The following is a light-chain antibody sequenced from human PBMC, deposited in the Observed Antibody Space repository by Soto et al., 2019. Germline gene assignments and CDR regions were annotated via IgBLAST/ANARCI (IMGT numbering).Light chain of an antibody. CDR1: SSDVGSRNL. V-gene: IGLV2-23*01. CDR3: CSHAGSRTYV. J-gene: IGLJ1*01. CDR2: EAS. Sequence: QSVLTQPASVSGSPGQSITISCTGTSSDVGSRNLVSWYQQYPGKAPKLIIFEASKRPSGVSNRLSGSKSGSTASLTISGLQAEDEAHYYCCSHAGSRTYVFGSGTKVTVL.